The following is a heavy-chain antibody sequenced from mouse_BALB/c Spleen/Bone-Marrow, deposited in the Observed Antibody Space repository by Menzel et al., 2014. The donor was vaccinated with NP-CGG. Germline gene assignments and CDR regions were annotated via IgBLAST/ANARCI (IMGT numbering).Heavy chain of an antibody. D-gene: IGHD3-1*01. CDR3: ANLGRYAMDY. CDR1: GYTFTDYY. CDR2: IYPGSGST. Sequence: QVQLQQSGPELVKPGASVKISCKAFGYTFTDYYINWVKPKPGQGLEWIGWIYPGSGSTKYNEKFKGKATLTVDTSSSTAYMQLSSLTSEDTAVYFCANLGRYAMDYWGQGTSVTVSS. V-gene: IGHV1-84*02. J-gene: IGHJ4*01.